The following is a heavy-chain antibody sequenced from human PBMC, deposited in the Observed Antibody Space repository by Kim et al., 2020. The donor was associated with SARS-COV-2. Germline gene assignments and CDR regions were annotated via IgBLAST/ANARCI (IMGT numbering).Heavy chain of an antibody. J-gene: IGHJ4*02. V-gene: IGHV4-59*01. Sequence: PSSNSRVTISGDSSKTRFSLKLTSVTAADTAVYYCARARIAVAGHYFDYWGQGTLVTVSS. CDR3: ARARIAVAGHYFDY. D-gene: IGHD6-19*01.